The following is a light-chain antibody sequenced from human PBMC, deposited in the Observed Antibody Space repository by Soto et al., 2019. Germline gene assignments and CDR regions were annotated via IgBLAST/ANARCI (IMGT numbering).Light chain of an antibody. CDR1: NAGSKS. Sequence: SSELTQPPSVSAAPGQTARITCGGNNAGSKSVHWYQQQPGRAPIVVVYDDSARPSGIPERFSGSNSGSAATLTISRVEAGDEADYYCQVWDSNSYHLVYGTGTKGTVL. CDR3: QVWDSNSYHLV. CDR2: DDS. J-gene: IGLJ1*01. V-gene: IGLV3-21*02.